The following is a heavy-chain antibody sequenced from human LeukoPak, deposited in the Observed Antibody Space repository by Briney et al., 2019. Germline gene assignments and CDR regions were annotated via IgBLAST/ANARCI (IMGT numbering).Heavy chain of an antibody. Sequence: GSVKVSCKASGYTFTSYDINWMRQATGQGLGWMGWMNPNSSNTGYAQKFQDRVTMTRNTSINTAYMELSSLRSEDMAVYYCARGFRDSSGRKPDYWGQGTLVTVSS. D-gene: IGHD3-22*01. CDR1: GYTFTSYD. CDR3: ARGFRDSSGRKPDY. V-gene: IGHV1-8*01. J-gene: IGHJ4*02. CDR2: MNPNSSNT.